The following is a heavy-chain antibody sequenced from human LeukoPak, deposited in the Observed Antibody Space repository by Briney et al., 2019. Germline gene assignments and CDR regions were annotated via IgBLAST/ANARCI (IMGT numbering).Heavy chain of an antibody. CDR2: IYTSGST. CDR3: ARGPHCSGGSCYYYGMDV. D-gene: IGHD2-15*01. J-gene: IGHJ6*02. CDR1: GGSISSYY. Sequence: SETLSLTCTVSGGSISSYYWSWIRQPAGKGLEWIGRIYTSGSTNYNPSLKSRVTMSVDTSKNQFSLKLSSVTAADTAVYYCARGPHCSGGSCYYYGMDVWGQGTTVTVSS. V-gene: IGHV4-4*07.